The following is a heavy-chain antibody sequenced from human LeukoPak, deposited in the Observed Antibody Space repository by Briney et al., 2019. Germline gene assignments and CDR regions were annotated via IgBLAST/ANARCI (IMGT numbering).Heavy chain of an antibody. J-gene: IGHJ4*02. CDR2: IYHSGST. D-gene: IGHD4-17*01. CDR3: ARVYGDYDSYYFDY. Sequence: SQTLSLTCAVSGGSISSCGYSWSWIRQPPGKGLEWIGYIYHSGSTYYNPSLKSRVTISVDRSKNQFSLKLSSVTAADTAVYYCARVYGDYDSYYFDYWGQGTLVTVSS. V-gene: IGHV4-30-2*01. CDR1: GGSISSCGYS.